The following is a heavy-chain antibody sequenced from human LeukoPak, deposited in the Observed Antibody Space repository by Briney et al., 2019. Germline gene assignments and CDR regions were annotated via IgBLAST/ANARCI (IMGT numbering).Heavy chain of an antibody. CDR1: GGSISSYY. J-gene: IGHJ4*02. CDR3: ARAGEVHCSGGSCYSGYFDY. D-gene: IGHD2-15*01. Sequence: SETLSLTCTVSGGSISSYYWSWIRQPPGKGLEWIGYIYYSGSTNYNPSLKSRVTISVDTSKNQFSLKLSSVTAADTAMYYCARAGEVHCSGGSCYSGYFDYWGQGTLVTVSS. V-gene: IGHV4-59*01. CDR2: IYYSGST.